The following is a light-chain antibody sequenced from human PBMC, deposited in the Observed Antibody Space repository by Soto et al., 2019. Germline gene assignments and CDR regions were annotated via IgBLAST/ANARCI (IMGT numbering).Light chain of an antibody. CDR1: QSVSRNY. V-gene: IGKV3-20*01. CDR3: QQYHNWPIT. Sequence: EIVLTQSPGTLSLSPGERATLSCRASQSVSRNYLAWYQQKPGQAPRLLIYGTSSRATGIPDRFSGSGSGTDFTLSISRLETEDFAVYYCQQYHNWPITFGQGTRLEI. CDR2: GTS. J-gene: IGKJ5*01.